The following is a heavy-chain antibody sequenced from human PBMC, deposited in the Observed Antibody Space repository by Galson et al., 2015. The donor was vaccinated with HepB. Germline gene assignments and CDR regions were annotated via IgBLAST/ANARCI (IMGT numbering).Heavy chain of an antibody. CDR1: GFTFSSYS. V-gene: IGHV3-48*02. D-gene: IGHD2-2*01. Sequence: SLRLSCAASGFTFSSYSMNWVRQAPGKGLGWVSYISSSSTIYYADSVKGRFTISRDNAKNSLYLQMNSLRDEDTAVYYCAREASVVVPAAQSNQPYYYYGMDVWGQGTTVTVSS. CDR3: AREASVVVPAAQSNQPYYYYGMDV. J-gene: IGHJ6*02. CDR2: ISSSSTI.